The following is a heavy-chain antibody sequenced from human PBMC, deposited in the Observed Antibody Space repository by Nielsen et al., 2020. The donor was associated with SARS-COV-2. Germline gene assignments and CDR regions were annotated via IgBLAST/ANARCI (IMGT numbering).Heavy chain of an antibody. D-gene: IGHD3-3*01. Sequence: GSLRLSCRISGGSISSRGYYWGWIRQSPGKGLEWIGILYYSGSTFYNPSLQSRVSILVDTSKNQLSLKLSSVTAADTAVYYCARTITIFGVVIRGSMDVWGQGTTVTVSS. J-gene: IGHJ6*02. CDR2: LYYSGST. CDR3: ARTITIFGVVIRGSMDV. CDR1: GGSISSRGYY. V-gene: IGHV4-39*01.